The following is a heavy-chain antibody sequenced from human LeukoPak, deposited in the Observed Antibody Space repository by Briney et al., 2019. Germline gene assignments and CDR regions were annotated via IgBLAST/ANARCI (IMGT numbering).Heavy chain of an antibody. J-gene: IGHJ3*02. CDR3: ARDFCFGSGDAFDI. D-gene: IGHD3-10*01. CDR1: GLGFSSHA. Sequence: GRSLRLSCAASGLGFSSHAMLWVRQAPGEGLEWVAAISNDGRNDFYADSVKGRFTISRDNSWNTLYLQMNSLRVEDTAVYFCARDFCFGSGDAFDIWGQGTMVTVSS. CDR2: ISNDGRND. V-gene: IGHV3-30*04.